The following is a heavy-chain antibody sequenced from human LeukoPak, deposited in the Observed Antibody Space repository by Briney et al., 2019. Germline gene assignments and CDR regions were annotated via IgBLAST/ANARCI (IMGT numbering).Heavy chain of an antibody. J-gene: IGHJ4*02. D-gene: IGHD3-22*01. CDR1: GFSLSTSGMC. CDR3: ARTSYYYDSSGYYLPDY. V-gene: IGHV2-70*01. CDR2: IDWDDDK. Sequence: SGPTLVNPTQTLTLTCTFSGFSLSTSGMCVSWIRQPPGKALEWLALIDWDDDKYYSTSLKTRLTISKDTSKNQVVLTMTNVDPVDTDTYYCARTSYYYDSSGYYLPDYWGQGTLVTVSS.